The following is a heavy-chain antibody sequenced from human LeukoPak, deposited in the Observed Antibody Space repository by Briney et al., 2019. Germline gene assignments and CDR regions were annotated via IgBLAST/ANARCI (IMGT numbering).Heavy chain of an antibody. J-gene: IGHJ3*02. CDR2: IYSGGST. D-gene: IGHD1-1*01. V-gene: IGHV3-53*01. CDR1: GFTVSSNY. CDR3: ARGHNWNDRGAFDI. Sequence: GGSLRVSCAASGFTVSSNYMSWARQAPGKGLEWVSSIYSGGSTYYADSVKGRFTISRDSSKNTLYLQMSSLRAEDTAVYYCARGHNWNDRGAFDIWGQGTMVTVSS.